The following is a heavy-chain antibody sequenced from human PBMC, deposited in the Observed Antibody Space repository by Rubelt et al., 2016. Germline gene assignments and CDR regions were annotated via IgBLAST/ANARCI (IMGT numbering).Heavy chain of an antibody. J-gene: IGHJ2*01. V-gene: IGHV1-18*01. CDR1: GYTFTSYG. D-gene: IGHD6-6*01. CDR3: ARDRIRIAARQGWYFDL. Sequence: QVQLVQSGAEVKKPGASVKVSCKASGYTFTSYGISWVRQAPGQGLEWMGWISAYNGNTNYAQKLQGRVRMTTDTSTSTAYMELRSLRSDDTAVYYCARDRIRIAARQGWYFDLWGRGTLVTVSS. CDR2: ISAYNGNT.